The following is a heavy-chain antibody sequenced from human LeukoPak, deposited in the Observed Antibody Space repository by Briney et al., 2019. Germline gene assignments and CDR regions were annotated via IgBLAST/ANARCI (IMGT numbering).Heavy chain of an antibody. V-gene: IGHV3-64*01. D-gene: IGHD3-22*01. J-gene: IGHJ3*02. CDR3: ARERSLDYYDSSGYYYGDAFDI. CDR2: ISSNGGST. CDR1: GFTFSSYA. Sequence: TGGSLRLSCAASGFTFSSYAMHWVRQAPGKGLEYVSAISSNGGSTYYANSVKGRFTISRDNSKNTLYLQTGSLRAEDMAVYYCARERSLDYYDSSGYYYGDAFDIWGQGTMVTVSS.